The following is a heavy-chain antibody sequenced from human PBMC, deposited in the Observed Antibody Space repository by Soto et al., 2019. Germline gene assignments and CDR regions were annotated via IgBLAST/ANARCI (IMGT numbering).Heavy chain of an antibody. CDR2: INSGGNT. J-gene: IGHJ6*02. Sequence: EVQLVESGGTLVQPGGSLRLSCAASGFDASVNYMTWVRQAPVKGLEWVSAINSGGNTFYADFVKGRFTISRDNSKNTLYLQMNSLRVEDTAMYYCVRENYYYGMDVWGQGTAVTVSS. V-gene: IGHV3-66*01. CDR3: VRENYYYGMDV. CDR1: GFDASVNY.